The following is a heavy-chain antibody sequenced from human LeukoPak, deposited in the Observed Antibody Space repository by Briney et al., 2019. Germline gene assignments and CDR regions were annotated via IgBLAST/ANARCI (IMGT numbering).Heavy chain of an antibody. D-gene: IGHD6-19*01. V-gene: IGHV3-23*01. J-gene: IGHJ3*01. Sequence: PGGSLRLSCAASGFTFSSYAINWVRQAPGKGLEWVSAISGGASNTYYADSVKGRFTISRDNSKNTLYLQMNSLRAEDTAVYYCARAVADAFDVWGQGTMVTVSS. CDR3: ARAVADAFDV. CDR1: GFTFSSYA. CDR2: ISGGASNT.